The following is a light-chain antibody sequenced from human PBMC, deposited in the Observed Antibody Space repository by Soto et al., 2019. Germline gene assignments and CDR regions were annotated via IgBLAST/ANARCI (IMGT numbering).Light chain of an antibody. V-gene: IGKV3D-15*01. Sequence: TQTTHTLTMSPVEGAPLSCMASQSVRSNVACYHQKPGQAPRLLIYGASTRATGIPARFSGSGSGTEFTLTISSLQSEDFAVYYCQQYNNWSIPFGQGGRLAVK. CDR3: QQYNNWSIP. J-gene: IGKJ5*01. CDR2: GAS. CDR1: QSVRSN.